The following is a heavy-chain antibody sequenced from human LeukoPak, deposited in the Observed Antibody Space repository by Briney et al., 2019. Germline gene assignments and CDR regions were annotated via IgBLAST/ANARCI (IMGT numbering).Heavy chain of an antibody. D-gene: IGHD6-13*01. V-gene: IGHV3-7*02. CDR3: ATYASSWSSINFDN. CDR2: IKQDGSEK. CDR1: GITFSGYW. J-gene: IGHJ4*02. Sequence: GGSLRLSCAASGITFSGYWMSWVRQAPGKGLEWVANIKQDGSEKYYVDSVKGRFTISRDNAKNSLYLQMNSLRAEDTAVYYCATYASSWSSINFDNWGQGTLVTVSS.